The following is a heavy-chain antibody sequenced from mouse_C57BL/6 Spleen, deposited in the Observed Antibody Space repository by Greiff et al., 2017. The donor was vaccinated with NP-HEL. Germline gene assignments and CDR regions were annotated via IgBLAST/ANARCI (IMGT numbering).Heavy chain of an antibody. CDR2: INPNYGTT. CDR1: GYSFTDYN. CDR3: ADSSGYPYYYAMDY. D-gene: IGHD3-2*02. J-gene: IGHJ4*01. V-gene: IGHV1-39*01. Sequence: EVQVVESGPELVKPGASVKISCKASGYSFTDYNMNWVKQSNGKSLEWIGVINPNYGTTSYNQKFKGKATLTVDQSSSTAYMQLNSLTSEDSAVYYCADSSGYPYYYAMDYWGQGTSVTVSS.